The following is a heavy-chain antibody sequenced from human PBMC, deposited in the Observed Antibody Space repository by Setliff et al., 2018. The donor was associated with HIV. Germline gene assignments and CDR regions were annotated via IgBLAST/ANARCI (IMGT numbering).Heavy chain of an antibody. Sequence: ASVKVSCKASGYTFTSYAMHWVRQDPGRRLEWMGWINAGNGNTKYSQKFQGRVTITRDASASTAYMELSSLRSEDTAVYYCARSRSGWSSPFDYWGQGTLVTVSS. D-gene: IGHD6-19*01. CDR1: GYTFTSYA. CDR2: INAGNGNT. CDR3: ARSRSGWSSPFDY. V-gene: IGHV1-3*01. J-gene: IGHJ4*02.